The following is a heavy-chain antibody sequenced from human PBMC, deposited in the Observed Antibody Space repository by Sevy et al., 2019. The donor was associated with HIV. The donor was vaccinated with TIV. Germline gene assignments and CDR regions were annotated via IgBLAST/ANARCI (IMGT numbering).Heavy chain of an antibody. CDR3: ARELLPGSYYYYMDV. CDR1: GFTFSDYA. Sequence: GGSLRLSCAASGFTFSDYAFHWVRQAPGKGLEWLAVISFDGNKQYFADSVQGRFNISRDSLKNTVSLHMNSLRVEDTAVYFCARELLPGSYYYYMDVWRKGTTVTVSS. CDR2: ISFDGNKQ. D-gene: IGHD2-15*01. J-gene: IGHJ6*03. V-gene: IGHV3-30-3*01.